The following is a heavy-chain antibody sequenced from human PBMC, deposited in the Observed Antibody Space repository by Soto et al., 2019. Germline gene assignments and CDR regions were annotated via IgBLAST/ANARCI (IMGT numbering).Heavy chain of an antibody. CDR2: IWYDGSNK. V-gene: IGHV3-33*01. D-gene: IGHD3-10*01. Sequence: QVQLVESGGGVVQPGRSLRLSCAASGFTFSSYGMHWVRQAPGKGLEWVAVIWYDGSNKYYADSVKGRFTISRDNSKNTLYLQMTSLRAEDTAVYYCARVQRPPLLWFGEPGPYYYGMDVWGQGTTVTVSS. CDR3: ARVQRPPLLWFGEPGPYYYGMDV. J-gene: IGHJ6*02. CDR1: GFTFSSYG.